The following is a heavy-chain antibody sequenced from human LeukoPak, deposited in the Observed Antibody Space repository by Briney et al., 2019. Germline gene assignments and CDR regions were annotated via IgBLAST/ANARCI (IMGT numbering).Heavy chain of an antibody. CDR2: MNRNSDAT. V-gene: IGHV1-8*02. CDR1: GYTFSAYD. D-gene: IGHD1-26*01. Sequence: ASVRVSCKASGYTFSAYDISWVRQAPGQGLEWMGWMNRNSDATNYAQRFQGRVSITRENSINTAYMELSSLSSEDTAVYYCARRVELRRRYGMDVWGQGTTVTISS. CDR3: ARRVELRRRYGMDV. J-gene: IGHJ6*02.